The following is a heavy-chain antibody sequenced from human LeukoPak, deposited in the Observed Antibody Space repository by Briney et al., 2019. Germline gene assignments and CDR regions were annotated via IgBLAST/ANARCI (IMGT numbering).Heavy chain of an antibody. V-gene: IGHV3-30*18. Sequence: GRSLRLSCAAYGFTFSSYGMHWVRQAPGKGLEWVAVISYDGSNKYYADSVKGRFTISRDNSKNTLYLQMNSLRAEDTAVYYCAKDPYDSSGYYFPGAFDIWGQGTMVTVSS. J-gene: IGHJ3*02. CDR3: AKDPYDSSGYYFPGAFDI. CDR2: ISYDGSNK. CDR1: GFTFSSYG. D-gene: IGHD3-22*01.